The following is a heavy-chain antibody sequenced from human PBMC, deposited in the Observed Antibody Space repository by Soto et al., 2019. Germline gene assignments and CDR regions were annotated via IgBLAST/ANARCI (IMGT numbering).Heavy chain of an antibody. D-gene: IGHD2-2*01. J-gene: IGHJ3*02. CDR2: IWYDGSNK. CDR3: ARARYCSSTSCYDAFDI. V-gene: IGHV3-33*01. Sequence: HPGGSLRLSCAASGFTFSSYGMHWVRQAPGKGLEWVAVIWYDGSNKYYADSVKGRFTISRDNSKNTLYLQMNSLRAEDTAVYYCARARYCSSTSCYDAFDIWGQGTMVTVSS. CDR1: GFTFSSYG.